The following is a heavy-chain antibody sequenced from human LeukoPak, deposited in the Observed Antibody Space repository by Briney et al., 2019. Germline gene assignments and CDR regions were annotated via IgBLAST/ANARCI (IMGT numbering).Heavy chain of an antibody. Sequence: PSDTLSLTCAVYGGSFSGYYWSWIRQPPGKGLEWIGEINHSGSTNYNPSLKSRVTISVDTSKNQVSLQLTSVTPEDTAVYYCSRELAWGPADYWGQGTLVTVSS. CDR2: INHSGST. CDR3: SRELAWGPADY. J-gene: IGHJ4*02. CDR1: GGSFSGYY. V-gene: IGHV4-34*01. D-gene: IGHD7-27*01.